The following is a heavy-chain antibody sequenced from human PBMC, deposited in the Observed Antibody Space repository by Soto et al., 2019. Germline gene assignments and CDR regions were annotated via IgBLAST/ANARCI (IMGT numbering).Heavy chain of an antibody. CDR2: INYSGST. V-gene: IGHV4-34*01. CDR3: ASDSYYYDSSGYYPTID. J-gene: IGHJ4*02. CDR1: GGSFSGYY. D-gene: IGHD3-22*01. Sequence: SETLSLTCAVYGGSFSGYYWSWIRQPPGKGLEWIGEINYSGSTNYNPSLKSRVTISVDTSKNQFSLKLSSVTAADTAVYYCASDSYYYDSSGYYPTIDWGQGTLVTVSS.